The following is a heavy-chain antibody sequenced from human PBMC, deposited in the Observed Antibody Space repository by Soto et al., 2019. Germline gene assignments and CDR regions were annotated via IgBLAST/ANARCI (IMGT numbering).Heavy chain of an antibody. CDR2: IIPILGIA. J-gene: IGHJ4*02. CDR1: GGTFSSYT. CDR3: AREGGITMVRGVIINGQVDFDY. D-gene: IGHD3-10*01. Sequence: QVQLVQSGAEVKKPGSSVKVSCKASGGTFSSYTISWVRQAPGQGLEWMGRIIPILGIANYAQKFQGRVTITADKSTSTAYMELSSLRSEDTAVYYCAREGGITMVRGVIINGQVDFDYWGQGTLVTVSS. V-gene: IGHV1-69*08.